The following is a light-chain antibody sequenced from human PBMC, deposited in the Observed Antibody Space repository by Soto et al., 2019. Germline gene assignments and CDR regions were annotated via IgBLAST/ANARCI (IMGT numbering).Light chain of an antibody. CDR3: QQSLNPPHT. CDR1: QSISSW. J-gene: IGKJ2*01. CDR2: MAS. Sequence: DIQMTQSPSTLSASVGDRVTITCRASQSISSWLAWYQQKPGKAPMLLIYMASSLESGVPSRFSGSGSGTEFTLTISSLQPDDFATYYCQQSLNPPHTFGQGTKVEI. V-gene: IGKV1-5*03.